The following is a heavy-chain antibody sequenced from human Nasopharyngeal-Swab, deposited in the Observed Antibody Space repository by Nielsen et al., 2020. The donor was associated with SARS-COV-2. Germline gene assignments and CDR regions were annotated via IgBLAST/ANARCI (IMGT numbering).Heavy chain of an antibody. J-gene: IGHJ6*03. CDR3: ARVRYGDSTGYHYYYMDV. D-gene: IGHD4-17*01. Sequence: SETLSLTCTVSGGSVSSGSYYWSWIRQPPGKGLEWIGYIYYSGSTNYNPSLKSRVTISVDTSKNQFSLKLSSVTAADTAVYYCARVRYGDSTGYHYYYMDVWGKGTTVTVSS. CDR2: IYYSGST. CDR1: GGSVSSGSYY. V-gene: IGHV4-61*01.